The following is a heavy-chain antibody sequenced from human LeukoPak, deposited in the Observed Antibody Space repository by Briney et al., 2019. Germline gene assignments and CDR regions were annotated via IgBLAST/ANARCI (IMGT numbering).Heavy chain of an antibody. J-gene: IGHJ4*02. Sequence: PGRSLRLSCAASGFTFSSYALHWVRQAPGKGLEWVAVISYDGSNKYYADSVRGRFTISRDNSRNTMYLQMNSLRAEDTAVYYCAREGPGSSWFCFEYWGQGTLVTVSS. D-gene: IGHD6-13*01. CDR2: ISYDGSNK. CDR1: GFTFSSYA. V-gene: IGHV3-30-3*01. CDR3: AREGPGSSWFCFEY.